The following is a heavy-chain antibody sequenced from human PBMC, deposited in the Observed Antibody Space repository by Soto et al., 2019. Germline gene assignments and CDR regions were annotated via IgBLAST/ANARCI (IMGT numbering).Heavy chain of an antibody. CDR1: GYTFTSYA. CDR3: ARSIVVVTALDY. CDR2: INAGNGNT. D-gene: IGHD2-21*02. Sequence: QVQLVQSGAEEKKPGASVKVSCKASGYTFTSYAMHWVRQAPGQRLEWMGWINAGNGNTKYSQKFQGRVTITRDTSASIAYMELSSLRSEDTAVYYCARSIVVVTALDYWGQGTLVTDS. V-gene: IGHV1-3*05. J-gene: IGHJ4*02.